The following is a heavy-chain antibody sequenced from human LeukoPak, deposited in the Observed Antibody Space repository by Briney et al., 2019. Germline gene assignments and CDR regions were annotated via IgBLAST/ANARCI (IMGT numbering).Heavy chain of an antibody. V-gene: IGHV1-69*01. CDR3: ARGRMGELSLYGEDWYFDL. Sequence: SVKVSCKASGGTFSSYAISWVRQTPGQGLEWMGGIIPIFGTANYAQKFQGRVTITADESTSTAYMELSSLRSEDTAAYYCARGRMGELSLYGEDWYFDLWGRGTLVTVSS. CDR2: IIPIFGTA. CDR1: GGTFSSYA. D-gene: IGHD3-16*02. J-gene: IGHJ2*01.